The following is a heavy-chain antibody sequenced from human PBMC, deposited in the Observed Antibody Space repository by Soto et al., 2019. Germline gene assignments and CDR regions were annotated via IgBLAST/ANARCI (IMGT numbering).Heavy chain of an antibody. D-gene: IGHD3-10*01. CDR2: IYHSGST. Sequence: SETLSLTCAVSGYSISRGFYWGWIRQPPGKRLEWIGNIYHSGSTYFNPSLKSRVNMSVDTSENQFSLKLSSVTATDTALYYCARGALGSSAYFDYWGPGILVTVS. CDR1: GYSISRGFY. J-gene: IGHJ4*02. CDR3: ARGALGSSAYFDY. V-gene: IGHV4-38-2*01.